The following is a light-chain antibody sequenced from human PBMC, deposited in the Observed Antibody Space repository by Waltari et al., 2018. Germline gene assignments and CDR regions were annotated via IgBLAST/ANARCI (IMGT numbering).Light chain of an antibody. CDR3: QQYNSSPWT. CDR1: QCVNMW. Sequence: VQMTQSPSTLSAFVGDRVSLTCRASQCVNMWFAWYQQKPGKAPSVLIYKTSTLESGVPSRFSGSGSGTDFTLTISGLQPDDFATYFCQQYNSSPWTFGQGTKLDI. J-gene: IGKJ1*01. CDR2: KTS. V-gene: IGKV1-5*03.